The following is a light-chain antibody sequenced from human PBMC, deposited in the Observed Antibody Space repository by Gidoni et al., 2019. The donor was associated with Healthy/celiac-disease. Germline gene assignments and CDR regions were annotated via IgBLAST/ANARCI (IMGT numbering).Light chain of an antibody. J-gene: IGKJ1*01. CDR1: QSVSSN. Sequence: EIVMTQSPATLSVSPGETATLSCRASQSVSSNLAWYQQKPGPAPRLLIYGASTRATGIPARFSGSGSGTEFTLTISSLQSEDFAVYYCQQYYNWLKTFGQGTKVEIK. CDR2: GAS. CDR3: QQYYNWLKT. V-gene: IGKV3-15*01.